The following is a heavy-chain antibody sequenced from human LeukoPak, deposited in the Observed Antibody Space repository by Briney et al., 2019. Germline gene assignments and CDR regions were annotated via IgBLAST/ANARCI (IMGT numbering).Heavy chain of an antibody. CDR3: ARHRGKYSPHDAFDI. J-gene: IGHJ3*02. V-gene: IGHV4-39*01. D-gene: IGHD5-18*01. CDR2: IYYSGST. Sequence: SETLSLTCTVSDGSISSSGYYWGCIRQPPGKGLEWIGSIYYSGSTYYNPSLKSRVTISVDTSKNQFSLKLSSVTAADTAVYYCARHRGKYSPHDAFDIWGQGTMVTVSS. CDR1: DGSISSSGYY.